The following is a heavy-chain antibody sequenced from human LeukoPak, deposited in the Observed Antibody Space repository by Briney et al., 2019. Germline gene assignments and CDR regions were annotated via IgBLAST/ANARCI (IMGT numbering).Heavy chain of an antibody. Sequence: GGSLRLSCAASGFTFSSYSMNWVRPAPGKGLEWVSSISSSSSYIYYADSVKGRFTISRDNAKNSLYLQMNSLRAEDTAVYYCARDYYDSSVYLDYWGQGTLVTVSS. J-gene: IGHJ4*02. CDR1: GFTFSSYS. CDR3: ARDYYDSSVYLDY. D-gene: IGHD3-22*01. CDR2: ISSSSSYI. V-gene: IGHV3-21*01.